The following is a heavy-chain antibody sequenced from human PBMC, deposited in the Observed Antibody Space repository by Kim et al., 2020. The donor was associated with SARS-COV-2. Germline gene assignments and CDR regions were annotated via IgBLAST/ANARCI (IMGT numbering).Heavy chain of an antibody. CDR3: ATLFNYGRRSDY. J-gene: IGHJ4*02. Sequence: GGSLRLSCAASGFTFSSYEMNWVRQAPGKGLEWVSYISSSGSTIYYADSVKGRFTISRDNAKNSLYLQMNSLRAEDTAVYYCATLFNYGRRSDYWGQGTLVTVSS. CDR1: GFTFSSYE. V-gene: IGHV3-48*03. D-gene: IGHD3-10*01. CDR2: ISSSGSTI.